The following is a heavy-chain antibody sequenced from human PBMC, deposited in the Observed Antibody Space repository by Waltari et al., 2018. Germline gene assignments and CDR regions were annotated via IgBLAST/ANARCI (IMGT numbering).Heavy chain of an antibody. V-gene: IGHV3-53*01. Sequence: EVQLVESGGGLIQPGGSLRLSCAASGFTVSGHSMSWVRQAPGKGLEWVSVISSGGDTHYADSVKGRFTISRDNSNNTMYLQMNTLRAEDTALYYCTRDVTGYYYFDLWGRGTLVTVSS. CDR3: TRDVTGYYYFDL. J-gene: IGHJ2*01. CDR1: GFTVSGHS. CDR2: ISSGGDT.